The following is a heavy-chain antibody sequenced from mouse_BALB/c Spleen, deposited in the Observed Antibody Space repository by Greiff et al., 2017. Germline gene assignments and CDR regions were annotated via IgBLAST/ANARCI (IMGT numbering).Heavy chain of an antibody. D-gene: IGHD1-1*01. CDR1: GFTFSSYA. CDR3: ARDREFRDYDGSSDAMDY. CDR2: ISSGGST. V-gene: IGHV5-6-5*01. J-gene: IGHJ4*01. Sequence: EVMLVESGGGLVKPGGSLKLSCAASGFTFSSYAMSWVRQTPEKRLEWVASISSGGSTYYPDSVKGRFTISRDNAKNTLYLQMSSLKSEDTAMYYCARDREFRDYDGSSDAMDYWGQGTSVTVSS.